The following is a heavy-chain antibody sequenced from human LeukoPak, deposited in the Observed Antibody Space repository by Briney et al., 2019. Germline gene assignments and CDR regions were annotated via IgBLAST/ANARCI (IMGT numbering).Heavy chain of an antibody. CDR2: ISSSGSTI. Sequence: GASLRLSCAASGFTCSDYYMSWIREPAGKGLEWVSFISSSGSTIYYADSVKGRFTISRDNAKNSLYLQMNSLRAEDTAVYYCARGGEYSSSWHGNLNYWGQGTLVTVSS. D-gene: IGHD6-13*01. J-gene: IGHJ4*02. CDR1: GFTCSDYY. V-gene: IGHV3-11*01. CDR3: ARGGEYSSSWHGNLNY.